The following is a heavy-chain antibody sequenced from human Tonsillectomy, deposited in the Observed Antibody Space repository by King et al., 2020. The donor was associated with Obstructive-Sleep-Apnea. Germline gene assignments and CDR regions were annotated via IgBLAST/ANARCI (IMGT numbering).Heavy chain of an antibody. V-gene: IGHV4-59*01. CDR3: ARDRPPSDY. CDR1: GGSISSYY. CDR2: VWYSGST. J-gene: IGHJ4*02. Sequence: QLQESGPGLVRPSETLSLTCTVSGGSISSYYWSWIRQPPGKGLEYVGYVWYSGSTNYNPSLMSRLTISVDTSQNQFSLPLSSVTAADTAVYYCARDRPPSDYWGQGILVTVP.